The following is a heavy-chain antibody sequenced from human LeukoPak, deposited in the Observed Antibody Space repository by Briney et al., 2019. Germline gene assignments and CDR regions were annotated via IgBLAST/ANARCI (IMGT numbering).Heavy chain of an antibody. V-gene: IGHV3-72*01. Sequence: GGSLRLSCAASGFTFSTFAMHWVRLSPGKGLEWVGRTRNKANSYTTEYAASVKGRFTISRDDSKNSLYLQMNSLKTEDTAVYYCASLYGSGKRWVDPWGQGTLVTVSS. CDR3: ASLYGSGKRWVDP. CDR2: TRNKANSYTT. D-gene: IGHD3-10*01. CDR1: GFTFSTFA. J-gene: IGHJ5*02.